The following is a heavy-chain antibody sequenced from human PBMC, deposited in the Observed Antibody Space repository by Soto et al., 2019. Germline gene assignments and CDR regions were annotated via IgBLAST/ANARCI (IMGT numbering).Heavy chain of an antibody. V-gene: IGHV1-3*01. J-gene: IGHJ4*02. D-gene: IGHD5-18*01. CDR2: MNAGVGNT. CDR1: GYTVTDYA. Sequence: HVELVQSGADVKKPGASVTISCKASGYTVTDYALHWVRQAPGQRLEWMGWMNAGVGNTLYSQKFQGRITITRDTSASTAYMELNSLKSEYTAIYYCARDTGYTFGSLNYWGPGTLVTVSS. CDR3: ARDTGYTFGSLNY.